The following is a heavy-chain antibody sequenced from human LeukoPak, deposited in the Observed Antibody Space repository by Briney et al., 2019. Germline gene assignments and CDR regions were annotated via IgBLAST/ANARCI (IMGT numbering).Heavy chain of an antibody. CDR3: TTDRDYGDYPEYYFDY. D-gene: IGHD4-17*01. J-gene: IGHJ4*02. CDR1: RFTFSNAW. CDR2: IKSKTDGGTT. Sequence: PGGSLRLSCAASRFTFSNAWMSWVRQAPGKGLEWVGHIKSKTDGGTTDYAAPVKGRFTISRDDSKNTLYLQMNNLKTEDTAVYYCTTDRDYGDYPEYYFDYRGQGTLVTVSS. V-gene: IGHV3-15*01.